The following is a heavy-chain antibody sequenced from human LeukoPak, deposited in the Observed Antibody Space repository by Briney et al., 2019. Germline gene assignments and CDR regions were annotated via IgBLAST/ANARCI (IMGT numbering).Heavy chain of an antibody. J-gene: IGHJ5*02. V-gene: IGHV3-64D*09. D-gene: IGHD4-17*01. CDR3: AKDGVDYGDNGWFDP. Sequence: GGSLRLSCSAAGFKFSTYAMHWVRQAPGRGLESVSDISSNGINTNYADSVKGRFTISRDNSKNTLYLQMSSLRAEDTAVYYCAKDGVDYGDNGWFDPWGQGTLVTVSS. CDR2: ISSNGINT. CDR1: GFKFSTYA.